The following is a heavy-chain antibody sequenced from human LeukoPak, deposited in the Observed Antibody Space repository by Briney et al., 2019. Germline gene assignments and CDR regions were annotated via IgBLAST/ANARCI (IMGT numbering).Heavy chain of an antibody. CDR1: GGTFSSYA. Sequence: ASVKVSCKASGGTFSSYAISWVRQAPGQGLEWMGWINPNSGGTNYAQKFQGWVTMTRDTSISTAYMELSRLRSDDTAVYYCARDQIWGYSRSYYYGMDVWGQGTTVTVSS. CDR3: ARDQIWGYSRSYYYGMDV. CDR2: INPNSGGT. D-gene: IGHD7-27*01. V-gene: IGHV1-2*04. J-gene: IGHJ6*02.